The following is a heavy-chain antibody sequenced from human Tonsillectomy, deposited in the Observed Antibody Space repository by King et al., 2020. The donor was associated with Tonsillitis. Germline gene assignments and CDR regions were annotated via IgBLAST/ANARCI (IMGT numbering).Heavy chain of an antibody. CDR1: GASFSAYY. Sequence: VQLQQWGAGLLKPSETLSLTCAVYGASFSAYYWSWVRQHPGRGLEWIGEINHSGSTKYNQSLMSRVTISVDTSKSQFSLKVSSVTAADTAVYYCARGYLKRAMIRGEKRFDYWGQGTLVTVSS. CDR2: INHSGST. V-gene: IGHV4-34*01. CDR3: ARGYLKRAMIRGEKRFDY. J-gene: IGHJ4*02. D-gene: IGHD3-10*01.